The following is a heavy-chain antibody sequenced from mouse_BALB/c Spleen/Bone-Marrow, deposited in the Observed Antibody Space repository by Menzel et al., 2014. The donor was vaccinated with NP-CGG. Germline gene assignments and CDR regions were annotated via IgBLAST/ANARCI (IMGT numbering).Heavy chain of an antibody. CDR2: IDPSDSET. D-gene: IGHD1-2*01. CDR3: ARVGLRLPYYFDY. V-gene: IGHV1S126*01. Sequence: QVQLQQSGPQVVRPGASVKISCKASGYSFTSYWMHWVKQRPGQGLEWIGMIDPSDSETRLNQKFKDKATLTVDKSSSPAYMQLSSPTSEDSAVYYCARVGLRLPYYFDYWGQGTTLTVSS. J-gene: IGHJ2*01. CDR1: GYSFTSYW.